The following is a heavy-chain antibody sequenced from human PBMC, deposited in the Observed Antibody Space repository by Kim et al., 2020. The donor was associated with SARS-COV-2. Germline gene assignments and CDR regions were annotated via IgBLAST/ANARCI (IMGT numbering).Heavy chain of an antibody. CDR3: ARGANWGANWFDL. Sequence: ASVKVSCKPSGYTFSGYYMHWVRQAPGQGLEWMGWINPNSGGTNYAQKFQGRVTMTGDTSINTVYIEFNSLISDDTAVYYCARGANWGANWFDLWGQGTLVTVSS. CDR2: INPNSGGT. V-gene: IGHV1-2*02. J-gene: IGHJ5*02. D-gene: IGHD7-27*01. CDR1: GYTFSGYY.